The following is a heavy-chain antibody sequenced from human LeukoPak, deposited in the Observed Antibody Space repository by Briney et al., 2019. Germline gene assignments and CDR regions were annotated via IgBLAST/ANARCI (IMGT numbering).Heavy chain of an antibody. CDR2: ISHSGGSS. V-gene: IGHV3-21*01. J-gene: IGHJ4*02. CDR3: ARDVPYYYDSSGNKSPGVGFDY. D-gene: IGHD3-22*01. CDR1: GFTFPAYA. Sequence: GGSLRLSCAASGFTFPAYAMTWVRQAPGKGLEWVSGISHSGGSSYYADSVKGRFTISRDNAKNSLYLQMNSLRAEDTAVYYCARDVPYYYDSSGNKSPGVGFDYWGQGTLVTVSS.